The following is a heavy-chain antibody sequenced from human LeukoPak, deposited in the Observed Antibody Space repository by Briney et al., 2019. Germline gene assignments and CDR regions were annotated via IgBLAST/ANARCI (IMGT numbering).Heavy chain of an antibody. J-gene: IGHJ6*02. CDR3: AKRLKRNYYYHYAMDV. CDR1: GFAFKTHA. Sequence: GGSLRLSCAASGFAFKTHAMSWVRQAPGKGLEWVSRIDDSGVIRSYADSVKGRFTISRDNSKMTLTLQMNSLRAEDTAVYYCAKRLKRNYYYHYAMDVWGQGTTVTVSS. D-gene: IGHD3-22*01. CDR2: IDDSGVIR. V-gene: IGHV3-23*01.